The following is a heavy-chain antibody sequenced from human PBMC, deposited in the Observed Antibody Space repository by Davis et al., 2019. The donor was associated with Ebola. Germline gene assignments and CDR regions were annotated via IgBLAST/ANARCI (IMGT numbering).Heavy chain of an antibody. CDR1: GLTFSDYW. J-gene: IGHJ4*02. CDR2: IKQDETEK. CDR3: ARALQPFDY. D-gene: IGHD5-18*01. V-gene: IGHV3-7*04. Sequence: GESLKISCAASGLTFSDYWMTWVRQAPGKGLEWVANIKQDETEKYYVDSVKGRFTISRDNAKNSLYLQMNNLRAEDTAVYFCARALQPFDYWGQGTLVTVSS.